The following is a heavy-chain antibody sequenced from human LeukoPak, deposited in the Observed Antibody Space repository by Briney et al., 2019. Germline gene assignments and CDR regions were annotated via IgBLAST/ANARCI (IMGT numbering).Heavy chain of an antibody. J-gene: IGHJ4*02. CDR1: GFTFSSYW. CDR3: ARARPGYDILTGYLDY. V-gene: IGHV3-74*01. D-gene: IGHD3-9*01. CDR2: INTDGSST. Sequence: GGSLRLSCAASGFTFSSYWMHWVRQAPGKGLVWVSRINTDGSSTSYADSVKGRFTISRDNAKNTLYLQMNSLRAEDTAVYYCARARPGYDILTGYLDYWGQGTLVTVSS.